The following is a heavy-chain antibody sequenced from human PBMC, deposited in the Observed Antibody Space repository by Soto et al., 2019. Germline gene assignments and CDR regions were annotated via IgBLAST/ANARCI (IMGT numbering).Heavy chain of an antibody. V-gene: IGHV3-21*01. CDR1: GFTFSSYS. CDR2: ISSSSSYI. Sequence: LRLSCAASGFTFSSYSMNWVRQAPGKGLEWASSISSSSSYIYYADSVKGRFTISRDNAKNSLYLQMNSLRAEDTAVYYCARNFVDTALIDYWGQGALVTVSS. D-gene: IGHD5-18*01. CDR3: ARNFVDTALIDY. J-gene: IGHJ4*02.